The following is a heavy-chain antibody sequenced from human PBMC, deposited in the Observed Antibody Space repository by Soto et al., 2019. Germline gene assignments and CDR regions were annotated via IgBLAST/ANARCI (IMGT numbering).Heavy chain of an antibody. V-gene: IGHV4-39*01. CDR3: ARLSGYNY. Sequence: SETLSLTCTVSGGSISGTYYYWGWIRQPPGKGLEWIGRVYYSGSTYYNPSLKSRVTISVDTSKNQFSLKLSSVTAADTAVYYCARLSGYNYWGQGTLVTVSS. D-gene: IGHD5-12*01. CDR2: VYYSGST. J-gene: IGHJ4*02. CDR1: GGSISGTYYY.